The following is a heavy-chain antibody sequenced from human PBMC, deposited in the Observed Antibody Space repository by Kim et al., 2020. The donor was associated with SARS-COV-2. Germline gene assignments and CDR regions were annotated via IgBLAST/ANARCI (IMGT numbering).Heavy chain of an antibody. V-gene: IGHV5-10-1*01. J-gene: IGHJ6*02. CDR2: IDPSDSYT. Sequence: GESLKISCKGSGYSFTSYWISWVRQMPGKGLEWMGRIDPSDSYTNYTPSFQGHVTISADKPISTAYLQWGSLKASDTAMYYCARFFGRYFDWLLSFGSYGMAVWGQGTTVTVSS. CDR1: GYSFTSYW. CDR3: ARFFGRYFDWLLSFGSYGMAV. D-gene: IGHD3-9*01.